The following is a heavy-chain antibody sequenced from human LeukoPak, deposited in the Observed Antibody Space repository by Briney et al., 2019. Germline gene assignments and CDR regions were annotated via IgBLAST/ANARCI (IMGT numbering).Heavy chain of an antibody. Sequence: PSETLSLTCAVYGGSFSGYYWSWIRQPPGKGLEWIGEINHSGSTNYNPSLKSRVTIPVDTSKNQFSLKLSSVTAADTAVYYCARGDTYYYGSGGDAFDIWGQGTMVTVSS. J-gene: IGHJ3*02. D-gene: IGHD3-10*01. V-gene: IGHV4-34*01. CDR1: GGSFSGYY. CDR2: INHSGST. CDR3: ARGDTYYYGSGGDAFDI.